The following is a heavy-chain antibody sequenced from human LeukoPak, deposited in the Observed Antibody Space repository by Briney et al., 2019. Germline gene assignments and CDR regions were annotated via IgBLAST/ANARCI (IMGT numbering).Heavy chain of an antibody. CDR2: IWYDGSNK. Sequence: PGRSLRLSCAASGFTFSSYGMHWVRQAPGKGLEWVAVIWYDGSNKYYADSLKGRFTISRDNSKNTLYLQMNSLRAEATDGYLCAKGVRGGSSWYDGGVFDYWGQETLLTVSS. D-gene: IGHD6-13*01. V-gene: IGHV3-33*06. J-gene: IGHJ4*02. CDR1: GFTFSSYG. CDR3: AKGVRGGSSWYDGGVFDY.